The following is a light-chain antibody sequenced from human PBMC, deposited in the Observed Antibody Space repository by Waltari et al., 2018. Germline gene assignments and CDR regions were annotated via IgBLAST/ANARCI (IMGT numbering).Light chain of an antibody. CDR2: SNN. CDR3: AAWDDSLNGPV. J-gene: IGLJ3*02. Sequence: QSVLTQPPSASGPPGQRVPISCSGRNSNIGTNTVNWYQQLPGTAPKLLIYSNNNRPSGVPDRVSGSKSGTSASLAISGLQSEDEAEYYCAAWDDSLNGPVFGAGTKLTVL. CDR1: NSNIGTNT. V-gene: IGLV1-44*01.